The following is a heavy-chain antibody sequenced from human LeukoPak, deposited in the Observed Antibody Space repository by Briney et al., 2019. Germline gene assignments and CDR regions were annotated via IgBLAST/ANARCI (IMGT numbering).Heavy chain of an antibody. CDR1: GFPFCRYV. J-gene: IGHJ4*02. V-gene: IGHV3-23*01. CDR3: AKNRFYDTSGGFDY. Sequence: PGGALKLSFAPSGFPFCRYVINWGRPAPGKGVGGVAAISDRGTSTFYADSVRGRFTISRDNSKNRVYLQMNSLRAEDTGVYSCAKNRFYDTSGGFDYWGQGALVTVSS. CDR2: ISDRGTST. D-gene: IGHD3-22*01.